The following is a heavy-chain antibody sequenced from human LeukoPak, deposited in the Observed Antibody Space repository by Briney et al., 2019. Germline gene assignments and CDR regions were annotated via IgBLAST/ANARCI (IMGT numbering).Heavy chain of an antibody. Sequence: GGSLRLSCAASGFTFSSYAMTWVRQAPGKGLEWVGRTRNKANSYTTEYAASVKGRFTISRDDSKNSLYLQMNSLKTEDTAVYYCARVAVRGGYDYEEPEWEWFDPWGQGTLVTVSS. CDR3: ARVAVRGGYDYEEPEWEWFDP. CDR2: TRNKANSYTT. J-gene: IGHJ5*02. V-gene: IGHV3-72*01. D-gene: IGHD5-12*01. CDR1: GFTFSSYA.